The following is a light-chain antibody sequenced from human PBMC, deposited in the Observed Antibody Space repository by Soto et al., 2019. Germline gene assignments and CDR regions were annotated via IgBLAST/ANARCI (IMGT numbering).Light chain of an antibody. V-gene: IGKV1-5*01. CDR3: QQYSSYSAWT. CDR2: DAS. Sequence: DIQVTQSPSTLSASVGDRVTITCGASQSIGTWLAWHQQKPGKAPKLLIFDASTLESGVPSRFSGSGSGTDFTLTIRSLQPDDIATYYCQQYSSYSAWTFGEGTKVDIK. CDR1: QSIGTW. J-gene: IGKJ1*01.